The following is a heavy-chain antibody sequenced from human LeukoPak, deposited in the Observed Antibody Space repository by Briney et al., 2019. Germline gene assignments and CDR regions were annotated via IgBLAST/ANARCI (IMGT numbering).Heavy chain of an antibody. CDR2: INHSGST. V-gene: IGHV4-34*01. CDR3: ARRSAVAAHLDY. CDR1: GGSFSGYY. J-gene: IGHJ4*02. Sequence: SETLSLACAVYGGSFSGYYWSWIRQPPGKGLEWIGEINHSGSTNYNPSLKSRVTISVDTSKNQFSLKLSSVTAADTAVYYCARRSAVAAHLDYWGQGTLVIVSS. D-gene: IGHD6-19*01.